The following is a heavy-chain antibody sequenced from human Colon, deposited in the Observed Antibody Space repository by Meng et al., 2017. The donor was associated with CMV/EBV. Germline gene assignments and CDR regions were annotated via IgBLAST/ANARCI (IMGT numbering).Heavy chain of an antibody. V-gene: IGHV2-5*02. Sequence: LRTSGVGVGWLRQPPGKALEWLALLYWDDDKRYSPSLRSRLTITKDTSKNQVVLTMTNMDPVDTATYYCARSYYYDSSGYYYAGRFDPWGQGTLVTVSS. CDR3: ARSYYYDSSGYYYAGRFDP. J-gene: IGHJ5*02. CDR2: LYWDDDK. CDR1: LRTSGVG. D-gene: IGHD3-22*01.